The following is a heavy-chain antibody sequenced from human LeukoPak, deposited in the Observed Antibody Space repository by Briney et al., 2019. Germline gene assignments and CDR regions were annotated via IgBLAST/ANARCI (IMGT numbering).Heavy chain of an antibody. Sequence: AGGSGRLPCAPWGFPFTIWAIRGARRAPGRGVEWVSGISDGGGTTNYADAVKGRFTISRDKSKNTLFLQMNSLRAEDTAVYYCAESYGDYLGYFDSWGQGTLVTVSS. CDR2: ISDGGGTT. D-gene: IGHD4-17*01. CDR3: AESYGDYLGYFDS. CDR1: GFPFTIWA. V-gene: IGHV3-23*01. J-gene: IGHJ4*02.